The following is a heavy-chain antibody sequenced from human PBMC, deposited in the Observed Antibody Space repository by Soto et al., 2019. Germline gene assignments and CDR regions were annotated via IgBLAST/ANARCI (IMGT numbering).Heavy chain of an antibody. CDR3: ARAYGDYHPKPNGGMDV. V-gene: IGHV1-46*03. D-gene: IGHD4-17*01. J-gene: IGHJ6*02. CDR2: INPSGGST. Sequence: GASVKVSCKASGYTFTSYYMHWVRQAPGQGLEWMGIINPSGGSTSYAQKFQGRVTMTRDTSTSTVYMELSSLRSEDTAVYYCARAYGDYHPKPNGGMDVWGQRTTVTVSS. CDR1: GYTFTSYY.